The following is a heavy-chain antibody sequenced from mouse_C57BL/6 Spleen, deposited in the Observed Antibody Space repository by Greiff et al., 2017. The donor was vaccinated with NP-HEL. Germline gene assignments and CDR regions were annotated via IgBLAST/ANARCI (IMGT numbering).Heavy chain of an antibody. J-gene: IGHJ4*01. CDR1: GFTFSSYA. V-gene: IGHV5-9-1*02. CDR3: TRVDGYDGYYAMDY. Sequence: EVQLVESGEGLVKPGGSLKLSCAASGFTFSSYAMSWVRQTPEKRLEWVAYISSGGDYIYYADTVKGRFTISRDNARNTLYLQMSSLKSEDTAMYYCTRVDGYDGYYAMDYWGQGTSVTVSS. D-gene: IGHD2-2*01. CDR2: ISSGGDYI.